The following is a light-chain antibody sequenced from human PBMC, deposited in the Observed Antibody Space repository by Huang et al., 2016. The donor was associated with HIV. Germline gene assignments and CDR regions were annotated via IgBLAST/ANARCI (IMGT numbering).Light chain of an antibody. CDR2: CAS. CDR3: HQYGSPPFT. V-gene: IGKV3-20*01. Sequence: EIVLTQSPGTLSLSPGERATLSCRARQSISSSSLAWYLQKPGPAPTLLIHCASTRATDSPDRFSGSGSGTDFTPTISRLEPEDFAVYYCHQYGSPPFTFGPGTKVDIK. J-gene: IGKJ3*01. CDR1: QSISSSS.